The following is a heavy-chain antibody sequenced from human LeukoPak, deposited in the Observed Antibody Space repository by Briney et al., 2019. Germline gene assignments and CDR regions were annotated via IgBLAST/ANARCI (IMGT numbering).Heavy chain of an antibody. J-gene: IGHJ6*03. D-gene: IGHD3-16*01. Sequence: PGGSLRLSCAASGFTFSSYAMSWVRQAPGKGLEWVSGISGSGGGRYYADSVKGRFTISRDNSKNTLYLQMNNLRAEDTAVYYCAKGVDASGMYYYFYMDVWGKGTTVTVSS. CDR2: ISGSGGGR. CDR1: GFTFSSYA. V-gene: IGHV3-23*01. CDR3: AKGVDASGMYYYFYMDV.